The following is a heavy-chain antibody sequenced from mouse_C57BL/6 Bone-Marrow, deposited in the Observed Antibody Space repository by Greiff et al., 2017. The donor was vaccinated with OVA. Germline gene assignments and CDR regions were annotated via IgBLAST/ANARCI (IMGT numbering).Heavy chain of an antibody. CDR3: ATAYYSNSWFAY. J-gene: IGHJ3*01. Sequence: EVKVVESGGDLVKPGGSLKLSCAASGFTFSSYGLSWVRQTPDKRLEWVATISSGGSYTYYPDSVKGRFTISRDNAKHTLYLQMISLKSEDTAMYYCATAYYSNSWFAYWGQGTLVTVSA. D-gene: IGHD2-5*01. CDR2: ISSGGSYT. V-gene: IGHV5-6*01. CDR1: GFTFSSYG.